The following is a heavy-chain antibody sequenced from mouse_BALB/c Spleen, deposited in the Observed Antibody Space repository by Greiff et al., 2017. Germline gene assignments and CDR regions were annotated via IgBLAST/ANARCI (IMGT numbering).Heavy chain of an antibody. J-gene: IGHJ4*01. CDR2: ISSGSSTI. V-gene: IGHV5-17*02. Sequence: EVKLMESGGGLVQPGGSRKLSCAASGFTFSSFGMHWVRQAPEKGLEWVAYISSGSSTIYYADTVKGRFTISRDNPKNTLFLQMTSLRSEDTAMYYCASSYYGGDYWGQGTSVTVSS. CDR3: ASSYYGGDY. CDR1: GFTFSSFG. D-gene: IGHD1-2*01.